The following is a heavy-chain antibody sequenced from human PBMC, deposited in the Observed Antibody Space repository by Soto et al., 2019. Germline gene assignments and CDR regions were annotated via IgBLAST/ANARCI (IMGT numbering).Heavy chain of an antibody. CDR2: INTGNGNT. D-gene: IGHD3-10*02. Sequence: ASVKVSCKASGYNFSTYALLWVRQAPGQGLEWMGWINTGNGNTKYSQKFQGRVTMTRDTSASTAFLELSSLKSEDTAVYYCARDPLSSFAMDVWGQGTTVTVSS. CDR1: GYNFSTYA. J-gene: IGHJ6*02. V-gene: IGHV1-3*04. CDR3: ARDPLSSFAMDV.